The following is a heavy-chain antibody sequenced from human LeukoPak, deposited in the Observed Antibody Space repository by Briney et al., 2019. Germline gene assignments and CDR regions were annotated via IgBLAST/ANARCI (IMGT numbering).Heavy chain of an antibody. Sequence: GGSLRLFRSASGFTLSSYAMHWVRHAPGKGLEYVSAISSNGGSTYYADSVKGRFTISRDKSKNTLYLQMSSLRAEDTAVYYCVSLYYDILTGTDYWGQGTLVTVSS. CDR3: VSLYYDILTGTDY. J-gene: IGHJ4*02. CDR1: GFTLSSYA. CDR2: ISSNGGST. D-gene: IGHD3-9*01. V-gene: IGHV3-64D*06.